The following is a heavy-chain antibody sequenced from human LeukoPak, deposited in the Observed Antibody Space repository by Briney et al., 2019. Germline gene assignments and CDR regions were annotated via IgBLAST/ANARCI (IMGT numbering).Heavy chain of an antibody. CDR2: ISYDGSNK. D-gene: IGHD1-20*01. Sequence: PGGSLRLSCAASGFTFSSYAMHWVRQAPGKGLEWVAVISYDGSNKYYADSVKGRFTISRDNSKNTLYLQMNSLRAEDTAAYYCARVISGTLDYWGQGTLVTVSS. CDR1: GFTFSSYA. V-gene: IGHV3-30*04. J-gene: IGHJ4*02. CDR3: ARVISGTLDY.